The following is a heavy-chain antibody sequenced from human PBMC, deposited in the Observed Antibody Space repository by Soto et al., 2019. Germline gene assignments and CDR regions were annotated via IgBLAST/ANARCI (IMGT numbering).Heavy chain of an antibody. J-gene: IGHJ6*02. D-gene: IGHD3-16*01. CDR1: GGPITTTTW. V-gene: IGHV4-4*02. Sequence: QVQLQESGPGLVKPSETLSLTCAVSGGPITTTTWWAWVRLPPGKGLEWIGELHHDGTTNYNPSLESRITMSLDKSHTHFSLKLTSVTAADTAIYYCATQTISYTWGVWGRGTTVTVSS. CDR2: LHHDGTT. CDR3: ATQTISYTWGV.